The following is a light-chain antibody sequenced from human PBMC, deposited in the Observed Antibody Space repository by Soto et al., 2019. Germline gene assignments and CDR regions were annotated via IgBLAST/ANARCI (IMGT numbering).Light chain of an antibody. CDR1: SSDFGSYKF. CDR2: ETS. V-gene: IGLV2-23*01. CDR3: FSFTSTNTHV. J-gene: IGLJ1*01. Sequence: LTQPASVSGSPGQSVTISCTGTSSDFGSYKFVSWYQHHPGTVPKVIIYETSKRPSGVSDRFSGSKSGNTASLTISGLQAEDEADYYCFSFTSTNTHVFGSGTKVTVL.